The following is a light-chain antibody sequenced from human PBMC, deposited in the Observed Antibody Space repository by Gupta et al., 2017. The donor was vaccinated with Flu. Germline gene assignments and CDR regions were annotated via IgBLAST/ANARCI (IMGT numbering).Light chain of an antibody. CDR1: SRDVGGHKY. J-gene: IGLJ3*02. Sequence: QPSLTQPRSVSGSPGPSVTISCTGTSRDVGGHKYVSWYQQHPGKAPKLIIFDVSDRPSGVPDRFSGSKSGNTASLAISGLQAEDEADYFCCSYTSATTFGVLFGGGTKLTVL. CDR2: DVS. CDR3: CSYTSATTFGVL. V-gene: IGLV2-11*01.